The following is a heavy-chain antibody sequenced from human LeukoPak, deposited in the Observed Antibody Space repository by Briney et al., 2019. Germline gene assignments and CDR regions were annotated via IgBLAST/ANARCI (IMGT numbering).Heavy chain of an antibody. Sequence: PGGSLRLSCAASGFTFSNAWMNWVRQAPGKGLEWVGRIKSKTDGGTTDYAAPVKGRFAISRDDSKNTLYLQMNSLRAEDTAVYYCARDPEMATMDYWGQGTLVTVSS. V-gene: IGHV3-15*01. D-gene: IGHD5-24*01. J-gene: IGHJ4*02. CDR2: IKSKTDGGTT. CDR3: ARDPEMATMDY. CDR1: GFTFSNAW.